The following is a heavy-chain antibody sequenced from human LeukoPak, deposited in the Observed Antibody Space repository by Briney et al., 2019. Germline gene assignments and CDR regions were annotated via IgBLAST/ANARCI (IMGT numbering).Heavy chain of an antibody. J-gene: IGHJ4*02. CDR3: ARTDSSGWYAHLDY. V-gene: IGHV4-59*01. Sequence: PSETLSLTCTVSGGSISSYYWSWIRQPPGKGLEWIGYIYYSGYTNYNPSLKSRVTISVDTSKNQFSLKLSSVTAADTAVYYCARTDSSGWYAHLDYWGQGTLVTVSS. CDR2: IYYSGYT. CDR1: GGSISSYY. D-gene: IGHD6-19*01.